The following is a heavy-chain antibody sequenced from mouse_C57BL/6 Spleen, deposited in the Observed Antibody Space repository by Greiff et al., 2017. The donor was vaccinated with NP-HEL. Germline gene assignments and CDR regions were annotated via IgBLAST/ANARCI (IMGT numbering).Heavy chain of an antibody. J-gene: IGHJ4*01. D-gene: IGHD1-1*01. CDR2: IYPGDGDT. V-gene: IGHV1-82*01. CDR3: AISTTVDYAMDY. Sequence: QVQLQQSGPELVKPGASVKISCKASGYAFSSSWMNWVKQRPGKGLEWIGRIYPGDGDTNYNGKFKGKATLTADKSSSTAYMQLSSLTSEDSAVYYCAISTTVDYAMDYWGQGTSVTVSS. CDR1: GYAFSSSW.